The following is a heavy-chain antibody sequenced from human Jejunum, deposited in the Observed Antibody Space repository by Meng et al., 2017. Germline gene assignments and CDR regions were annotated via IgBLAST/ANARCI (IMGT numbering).Heavy chain of an antibody. V-gene: IGHV4-39*07. J-gene: IGHJ4*01. CDR1: GGSINTNTYY. Sequence: SETLSLTCSVSGGSINTNTYYWAWIRQPPGKGLEWIGSVYYSGNTYYHPSLKSRLTISIDTSKDQFSLELTSVTAADTAVYFCAREGRASAGRSFDFWGHGPPVTVSS. CDR3: AREGRASAGRSFDF. CDR2: VYYSGNT. D-gene: IGHD6-13*01.